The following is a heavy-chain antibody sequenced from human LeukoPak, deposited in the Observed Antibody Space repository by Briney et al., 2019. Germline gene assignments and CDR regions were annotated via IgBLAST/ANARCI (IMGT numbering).Heavy chain of an antibody. J-gene: IGHJ6*03. CDR1: GYTVFTSD. D-gene: IGHD6-13*01. CDR3: ERDKKQAYYMDV. V-gene: IGHV1-18*01. Sequence: ASVKVSCKASGYTVFTSDVSWVCQARGQGLEWMGWISAYNGKTNYAQKFQGRVTMTTDTSTNTAYMELRSLRSDDTAVYYCERDKKQAYYMDVWGKGTTVTVSS. CDR2: ISAYNGKT.